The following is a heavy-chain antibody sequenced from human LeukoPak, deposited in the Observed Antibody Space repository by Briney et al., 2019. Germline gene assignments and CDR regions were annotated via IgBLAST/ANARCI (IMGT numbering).Heavy chain of an antibody. CDR1: GFTLSSYA. CDR2: ISYDGSNK. D-gene: IGHD3-22*01. Sequence: QPGGSLRLSCAASGFTLSSYAMHWVRQAPGKGLEWVAVISYDGSNKYYADSVKGRFTISRDNSKNTLYLQMNSLRAEDTAVYYCARAVSYYYDSSGWPEKNWFDPWGQGTLVTVSS. V-gene: IGHV3-30*04. CDR3: ARAVSYYYDSSGWPEKNWFDP. J-gene: IGHJ5*02.